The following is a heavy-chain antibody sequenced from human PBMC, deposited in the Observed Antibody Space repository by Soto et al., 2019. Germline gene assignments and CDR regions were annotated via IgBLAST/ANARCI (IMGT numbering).Heavy chain of an antibody. V-gene: IGHV3-23*01. Sequence: GGSLRLSCAASGFTFSSYAMSWVRQAPGKGLEWVSAISGSGGSTYYADSVKGRFTISRDNSKNTLYLQMNSLRAEDTAVYYGAKDLRGLGMFDYWGQGTLVTVSS. CDR2: ISGSGGST. J-gene: IGHJ4*02. CDR1: GFTFSSYA. D-gene: IGHD7-27*01. CDR3: AKDLRGLGMFDY.